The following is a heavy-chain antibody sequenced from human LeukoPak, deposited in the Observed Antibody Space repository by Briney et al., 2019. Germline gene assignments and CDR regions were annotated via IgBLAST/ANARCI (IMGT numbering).Heavy chain of an antibody. CDR1: GYTLTGLS. Sequence: ASVKVSCKVSGYTLTGLSMHWVRQAPGKGLEWMGGFDPEDGETIYAQKFQGRVTMTEDTSTDTAYMELSSLRSEDTAVYYCATSYSSGWDLDYWGQGTLVTVSS. J-gene: IGHJ4*02. V-gene: IGHV1-24*01. D-gene: IGHD6-19*01. CDR2: FDPEDGET. CDR3: ATSYSSGWDLDY.